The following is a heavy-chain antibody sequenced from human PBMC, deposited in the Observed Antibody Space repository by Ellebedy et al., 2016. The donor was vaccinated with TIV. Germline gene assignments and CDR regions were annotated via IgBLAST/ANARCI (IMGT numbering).Heavy chain of an antibody. CDR2: INSDGSST. CDR1: GFTFSSYS. Sequence: GESLKISCAASGFTFSSYSMSWVRQAPGKGLVWVSRINSDGSSTSYADSVKGRFTISRDNAKNTLYLQMNSLRAEDTAVYYCARVGATTFFWGQGTLVTVSS. V-gene: IGHV3-74*01. J-gene: IGHJ4*02. D-gene: IGHD1-26*01. CDR3: ARVGATTFF.